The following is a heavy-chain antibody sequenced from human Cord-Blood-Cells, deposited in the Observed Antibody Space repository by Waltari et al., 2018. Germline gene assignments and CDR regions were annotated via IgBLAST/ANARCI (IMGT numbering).Heavy chain of an antibody. CDR2: INPNSGGT. V-gene: IGHV1-2*02. J-gene: IGHJ4*02. CDR1: GYTFTGYY. D-gene: IGHD6-13*01. Sequence: VQLVQSGAEVKKPGASVKVSCKASGYTFTGYYMHLVRQPPGQGLEWMGWINPNSGGTNYAQKFQGRVTMTRETSISTAYMELSRLRSDDTAVYYCARVGYSSSWYYFDYWGQGSLVTVSS. CDR3: ARVGYSSSWYYFDY.